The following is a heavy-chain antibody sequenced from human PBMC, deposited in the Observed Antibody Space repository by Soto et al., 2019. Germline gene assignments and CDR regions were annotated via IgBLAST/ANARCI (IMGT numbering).Heavy chain of an antibody. J-gene: IGHJ4*02. CDR3: ASGTIFGVPHNMDY. CDR2: MNPNSGNT. CDR1: GYTYTSYD. D-gene: IGHD3-3*01. V-gene: IGHV1-8*01. Sequence: ASVKVSCQTSGYTYTSYDINWVRQATGQGLEWMGWMNPNSGNTGYAQKFQGRVTMTRNTAISTAYLQMSSLRSEDTAVYYCASGTIFGVPHNMDYWGQGTLVTVSS.